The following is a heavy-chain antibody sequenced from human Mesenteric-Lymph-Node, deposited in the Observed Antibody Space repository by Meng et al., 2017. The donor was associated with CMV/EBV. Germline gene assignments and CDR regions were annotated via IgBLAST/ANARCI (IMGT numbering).Heavy chain of an antibody. V-gene: IGHV3-30*02. CDR3: ARSYYDYVWGSSAFDY. CDR1: GFTFIEYA. J-gene: IGHJ4*02. CDR2: IRYDGSTK. D-gene: IGHD3-16*01. Sequence: GESLKISCAASGFTFIEYAMYWVRQAPGKGLEWVAFIRYDGSTKSYADSVKGRFTISRDNSKNTLYLQMNSLRAEDTAVYYCARSYYDYVWGSSAFDYWGQGTLVTVSS.